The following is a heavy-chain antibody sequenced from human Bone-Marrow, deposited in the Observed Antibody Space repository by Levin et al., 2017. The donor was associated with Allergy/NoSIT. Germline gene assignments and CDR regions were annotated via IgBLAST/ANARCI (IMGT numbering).Heavy chain of an antibody. D-gene: IGHD6-19*01. Sequence: PGASVKVSCKVSGDSLSDLSMHWVRQAPGKGLEWMAGLDRDDGEPIYAENLQGRVTMTEDTSTDTAYMELSSLRSEDTAVYFCAADVSSGYSALDHWGQGTLVTVS. CDR1: GDSLSDLS. CDR3: AADVSSGYSALDH. CDR2: LDRDDGEP. J-gene: IGHJ4*02. V-gene: IGHV1-24*01.